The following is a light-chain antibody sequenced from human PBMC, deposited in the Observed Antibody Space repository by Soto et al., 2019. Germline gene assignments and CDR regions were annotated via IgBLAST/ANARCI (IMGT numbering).Light chain of an antibody. J-gene: IGKJ2*01. Sequence: DIQMTQSPSTLSASVGDRVTITCRASQDITTWLAWYQQKPGKAPKLLVDDASILERGVPSSFSGSGYATEFPLTIRGLQPDDLATYYCQQYKSYAPYTFVQGTKLDI. CDR3: QQYKSYAPYT. CDR1: QDITTW. CDR2: DAS. V-gene: IGKV1-5*01.